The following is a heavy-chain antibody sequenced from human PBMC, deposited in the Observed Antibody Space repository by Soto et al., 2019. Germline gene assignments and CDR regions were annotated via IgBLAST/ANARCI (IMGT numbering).Heavy chain of an antibody. J-gene: IGHJ4*02. CDR1: GFAFSSYA. D-gene: IGHD6-6*01. CDR2: ISGSGGST. CDR3: AKDSSSPSAHFDY. Sequence: GGSLRLSCAASGFAFSSYAMSWVRQAPGKGLEWVSAISGSGGSTYYADSVKGRFTISRDNSKNTLYLQMNSLRAEDTAVYYCAKDSSSPSAHFDYWGQGTLVTVSS. V-gene: IGHV3-23*01.